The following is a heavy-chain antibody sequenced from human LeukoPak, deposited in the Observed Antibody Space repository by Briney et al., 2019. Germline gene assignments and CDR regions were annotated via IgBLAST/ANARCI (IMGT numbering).Heavy chain of an antibody. Sequence: GGSLRLSCAASGFTFSNYPMSWVRQAPGKGLEWVSVSTSSGDSTSYADSVKGRFTVSRDNSKKMLYLQMNSLRAEDTAVYYCAKGPSITMIVSYFHHWGQGTLVTVSS. CDR3: AKGPSITMIVSYFHH. CDR2: STSSGDST. CDR1: GFTFSNYP. V-gene: IGHV3-23*01. D-gene: IGHD3-22*01. J-gene: IGHJ1*01.